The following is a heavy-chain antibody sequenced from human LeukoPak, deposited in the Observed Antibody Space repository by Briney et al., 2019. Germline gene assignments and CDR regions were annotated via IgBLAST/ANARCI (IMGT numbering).Heavy chain of an antibody. Sequence: ASVKVSCKASGYTFTSYGISWVRQAPGQGLEWMGWISVYNGNTKYAQNLQGRVTMTTDTSTSTAYMELRSLRSDDTAVNYCARDAIITVITGFAFDYWGQGTLVTVSS. CDR3: ARDAIITVITGFAFDY. J-gene: IGHJ4*02. V-gene: IGHV1-18*01. CDR2: ISVYNGNT. D-gene: IGHD4-17*01. CDR1: GYTFTSYG.